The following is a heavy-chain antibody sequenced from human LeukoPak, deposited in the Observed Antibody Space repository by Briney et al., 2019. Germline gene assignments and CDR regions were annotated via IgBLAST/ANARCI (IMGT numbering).Heavy chain of an antibody. J-gene: IGHJ4*02. CDR2: INHSGST. CDR1: GGSFSGYY. Sequence: ASETLSFTCAVYGGSFSGYYWSWIRQPPGKGLEWIGEINHSGSTNYNPSLKSRVTISVDTSKNQFSLKLSSVTAADTAVYYCARGGLAARRRGYFDYWGQGTLVTVSS. CDR3: ARGGLAARRRGYFDY. D-gene: IGHD6-6*01. V-gene: IGHV4-34*01.